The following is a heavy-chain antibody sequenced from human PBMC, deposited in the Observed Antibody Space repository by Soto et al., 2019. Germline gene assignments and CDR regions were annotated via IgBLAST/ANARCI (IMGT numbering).Heavy chain of an antibody. V-gene: IGHV2-5*02. D-gene: IGHD3-22*01. CDR3: AHMYYDDSSGYYYYHYGMDV. CDR2: IYWDDDK. Sequence: QITLKESGPTLVKPTQTLTLTCTFSGFSLSTSGVGVGWIRQPPGKALEWLALIYWDDDKRYSPSLKSRLTLTKDTSQNQVVLTITNMDPVDTATYYCAHMYYDDSSGYYYYHYGMDVWGQGTTVTVSS. J-gene: IGHJ6*02. CDR1: GFSLSTSGVG.